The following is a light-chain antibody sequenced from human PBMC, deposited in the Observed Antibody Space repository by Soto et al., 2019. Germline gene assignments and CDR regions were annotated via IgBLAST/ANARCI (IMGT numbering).Light chain of an antibody. CDR2: GAS. J-gene: IGKJ4*01. V-gene: IGKV3-20*01. CDR1: QSVSSY. Sequence: EIVMTQSPGTLSVSPGERATLSCRASQSVSSYLAWYQQKPGQAPRLLIYGASSRATGIPDRFSGSGSGTDFTLTISRLEPEDFAVYYCQQYGSSPLTFGGGTKVDIK. CDR3: QQYGSSPLT.